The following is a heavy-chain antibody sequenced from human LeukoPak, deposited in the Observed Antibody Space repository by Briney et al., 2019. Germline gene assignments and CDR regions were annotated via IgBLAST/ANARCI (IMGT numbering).Heavy chain of an antibody. CDR3: AKAESIAAAGRDFYYYYYMDV. D-gene: IGHD6-13*01. Sequence: PGGSLRLSCTASGFTFNNYAMYWVRQAPRKELEWVAGIFGSGGSAHYADSVKGRFTISRDNSKNTVYLQMNSLRAEDTAVYYCAKAESIAAAGRDFYYYYYMDVWGKGTTVTVSS. V-gene: IGHV3-23*01. CDR2: IFGSGGSA. CDR1: GFTFNNYA. J-gene: IGHJ6*03.